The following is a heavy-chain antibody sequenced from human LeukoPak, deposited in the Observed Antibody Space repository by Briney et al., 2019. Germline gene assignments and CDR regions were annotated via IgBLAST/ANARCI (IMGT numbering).Heavy chain of an antibody. V-gene: IGHV3-74*01. J-gene: IGHJ4*02. D-gene: IGHD1-26*01. CDR3: ARTAREWELLYYFDY. CDR1: GFTFSSYW. Sequence: PGGSLRLSCAASGFTFSSYWMHWVRQAPGKGLVWVSRINTDGSSTSYADSVKGRFTISRDNAKNTLYLQMNSLRAEDTAVYYCARTAREWELLYYFDYWGQGTLVTVSS. CDR2: INTDGSST.